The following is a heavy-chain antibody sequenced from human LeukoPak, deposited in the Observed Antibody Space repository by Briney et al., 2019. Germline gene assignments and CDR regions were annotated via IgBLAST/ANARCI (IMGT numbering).Heavy chain of an antibody. CDR1: GGSFSGYY. D-gene: IGHD2-15*01. Sequence: SETLSLTCAVYGGSFSGYYWSWIRQPPGKGLEWIGEINHSGSTNYNPSLKSRVTISVDTSKNQFSLKLSSVTAADTAVYYCARGRVLLSLRFFDYWGQGTLVTVSS. J-gene: IGHJ4*02. CDR3: ARGRVLLSLRFFDY. CDR2: INHSGST. V-gene: IGHV4-34*01.